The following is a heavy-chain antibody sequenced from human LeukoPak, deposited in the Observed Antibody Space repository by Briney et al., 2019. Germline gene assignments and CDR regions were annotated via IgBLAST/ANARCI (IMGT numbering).Heavy chain of an antibody. CDR3: TRGYRGADN. D-gene: IGHD3-16*02. J-gene: IGHJ4*02. CDR2: ISSSSSYI. CDR1: GLTLSSYN. Sequence: GGSLRLSCVGSGLTLSSYNVNWVRQAPGKGLEWVSSISSSSSYIYYADSVKGRFTISRDNAKNSLYLQLNSLRAEDTAVYFCTRGYRGADNWGQGTLVTLSS. V-gene: IGHV3-21*01.